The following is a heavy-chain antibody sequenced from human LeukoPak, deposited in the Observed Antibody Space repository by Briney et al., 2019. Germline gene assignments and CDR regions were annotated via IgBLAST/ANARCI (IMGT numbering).Heavy chain of an antibody. J-gene: IGHJ4*02. Sequence: GGSLRLSCAASGFTVSSNYMSWVRQAPGKGLEWVSVIYSGGSTYYADSVKGRFTISRDNSKNTLYLQMNSLRAEDTAVYYCARDLGIAAAGAFDYWSQGTLVTVSS. CDR1: GFTVSSNY. D-gene: IGHD6-13*01. V-gene: IGHV3-66*02. CDR2: IYSGGST. CDR3: ARDLGIAAAGAFDY.